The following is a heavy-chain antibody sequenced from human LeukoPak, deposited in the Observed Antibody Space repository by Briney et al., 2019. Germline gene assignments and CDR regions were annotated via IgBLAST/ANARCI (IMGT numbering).Heavy chain of an antibody. CDR2: ISAYNGNT. CDR1: GYTFTGYY. CDR3: ARVPTYYDFWSGYYRNGMRYYFDY. D-gene: IGHD3-3*01. V-gene: IGHV1-18*04. Sequence: ASVKVSCKASGYTFTGYYMHWVRQVPGQELAWMGWISAYNGNTNYAQKLQGRVTMTTDTSTSTAYMELRSLRSDDTAVYYCARVPTYYDFWSGYYRNGMRYYFDYWGQGTLVTVSS. J-gene: IGHJ4*02.